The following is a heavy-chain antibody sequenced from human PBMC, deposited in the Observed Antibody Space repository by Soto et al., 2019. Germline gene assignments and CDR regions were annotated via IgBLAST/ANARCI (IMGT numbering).Heavy chain of an antibody. CDR2: ISAYNGNT. CDR3: ARDIGSNYGDVWFDP. Sequence: GASVKVSCKASGYTFTSYGISWVRQAPGQGLEWMGWISAYNGNTNYAQKLQGRVTMTTDTSTSTAYMEMRSLRSDDTAVYYCARDIGSNYGDVWFDPWGQGTLVTVSS. D-gene: IGHD4-17*01. CDR1: GYTFTSYG. V-gene: IGHV1-18*01. J-gene: IGHJ5*02.